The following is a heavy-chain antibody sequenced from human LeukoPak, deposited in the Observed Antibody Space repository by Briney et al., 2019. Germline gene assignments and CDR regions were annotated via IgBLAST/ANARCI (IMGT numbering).Heavy chain of an antibody. CDR2: IYPGDSDT. V-gene: IGHV5-51*01. CDR3: ASSKSSSWYPFYFDF. D-gene: IGHD6-13*01. CDR1: GYSFTSYW. Sequence: GESLKISCQGSGYSFTSYWIGWVRPMPGKGLEWMGIIYPGDSDTRYSPSFQGQVTISADKSFSTAYLQWSSLKASDTAIYYCASSKSSSWYPFYFDFWGQGTLVTVSS. J-gene: IGHJ4*02.